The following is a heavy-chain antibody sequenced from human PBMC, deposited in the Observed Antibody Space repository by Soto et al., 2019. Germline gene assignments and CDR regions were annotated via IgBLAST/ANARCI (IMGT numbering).Heavy chain of an antibody. Sequence: QVQLVQSGAEVRKPGASVKVSCTASGYTFTNYDINWVRQATGQGLEWMGWMTPNSGNTGYAQKFQGRVTLTRDTSISTAYRDWSSLRSEDTAVYYCARNQRRTGKDWSDSWGQGTLVTVSS. CDR1: GYTFTNYD. CDR3: ARNQRRTGKDWSDS. CDR2: MTPNSGNT. V-gene: IGHV1-8*02. J-gene: IGHJ5*01.